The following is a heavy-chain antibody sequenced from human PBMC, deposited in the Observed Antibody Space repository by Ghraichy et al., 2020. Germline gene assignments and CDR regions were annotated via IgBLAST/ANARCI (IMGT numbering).Heavy chain of an antibody. D-gene: IGHD2-15*01. Sequence: SCAASGFTFSEHYMEWVRQAPGKGLEWVGQIQKKIDSYITEYAASVRGRFTISRDDSKKSLYLQMNSLKTEHTAVYYCADVVATLPWGQATLVTVA. J-gene: IGHJ5*02. V-gene: IGHV3-72*01. CDR1: GFTFSEHY. CDR2: IQKKIDSYIT. CDR3: ADVVATLP.